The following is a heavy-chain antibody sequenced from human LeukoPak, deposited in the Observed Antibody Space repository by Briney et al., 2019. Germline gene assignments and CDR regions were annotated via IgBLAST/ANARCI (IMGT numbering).Heavy chain of an antibody. J-gene: IGHJ3*02. CDR3: ARDRDGYNPRDAFDI. Sequence: ASVKVSCKASGYTFTGYYMHWVRQAPGQGLEWMGWINPNSGGTNYAQKFQGRVTMTRDTSISTAYMELSRLRSDDTAVYYCARDRDGYNPRDAFDIWGQGTMVTVSS. CDR2: INPNSGGT. CDR1: GYTFTGYY. D-gene: IGHD5-24*01. V-gene: IGHV1-2*02.